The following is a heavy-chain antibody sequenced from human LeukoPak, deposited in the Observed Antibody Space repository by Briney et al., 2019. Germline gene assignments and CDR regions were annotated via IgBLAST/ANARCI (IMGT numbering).Heavy chain of an antibody. J-gene: IGHJ4*02. CDR2: INPNSGGT. CDR1: GYTFTGYY. CDR3: ARGIPPRRNYDSSGYYSYYFDY. Sequence: GASVKVSCKASGYTFTGYYMHWVRQAPGQGLEWMGWINPNSGGTNYAQKFQGRVTMTRDTSISTAYMELSRLRSDDTAVYYCARGIPPRRNYDSSGYYSYYFDYWGQGTLVTVSS. D-gene: IGHD3-22*01. V-gene: IGHV1-2*02.